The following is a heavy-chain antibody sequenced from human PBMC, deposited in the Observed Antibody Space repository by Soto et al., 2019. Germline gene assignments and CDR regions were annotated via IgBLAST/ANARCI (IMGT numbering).Heavy chain of an antibody. CDR1: GFTFRSYA. CDR3: ARDHTIFACMDV. D-gene: IGHD3-3*01. J-gene: IGHJ6*02. V-gene: IGHV3-30-3*01. CDR2: ISFDGSNE. Sequence: GGSLRLSCSASGFTFRSYAIHWVRQAPGKGLEWVSAISFDGSNEYYADSVKGRFTISRDNSKNTLYLQMNSLRDEDTAVYYCARDHTIFACMDVWGQGTTVTVSS.